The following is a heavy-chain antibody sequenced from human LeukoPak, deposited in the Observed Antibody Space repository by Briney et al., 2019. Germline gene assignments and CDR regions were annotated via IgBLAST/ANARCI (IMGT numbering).Heavy chain of an antibody. CDR1: GFTFRNYA. CDR2: SSANGGSATYT. Sequence: PGGSLRLSCAASGFTFRNYALSWVRQAPGKGLEWVSTSSANGGSATYTYYADSVKGRFTISRDNAKNSLYLQMNSLRAEDTAVYYCARDLRYSSGWYFDYWGQGTLVTVSS. D-gene: IGHD6-19*01. J-gene: IGHJ4*02. CDR3: ARDLRYSSGWYFDY. V-gene: IGHV3-23*01.